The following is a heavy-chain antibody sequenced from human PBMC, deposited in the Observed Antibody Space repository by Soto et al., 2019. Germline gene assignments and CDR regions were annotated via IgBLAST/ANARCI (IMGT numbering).Heavy chain of an antibody. D-gene: IGHD3-3*01. Sequence: QVQLQQWGAGLLKPSETLSLTCAVYGGSFSSYYWSWIRQPPGKGRGGMWVINHSGSTNNDPSLTSRVTISIDTSKNQVSLTLSSVTAAYTAVYYCARGEPRFMEWLLLSEYFDPWGQGTLVTVSS. CDR3: ARGEPRFMEWLLLSEYFDP. J-gene: IGHJ5*02. CDR2: INHSGST. CDR1: GGSFSSYY. V-gene: IGHV4-34*01.